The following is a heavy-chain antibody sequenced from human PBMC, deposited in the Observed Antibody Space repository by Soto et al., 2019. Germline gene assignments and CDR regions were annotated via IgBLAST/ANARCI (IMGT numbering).Heavy chain of an antibody. Sequence: ASVKVSCKASGYTVTSYYIHWVRQAPGQGLEWMGIINPSGGSTSYAQKFQGRVTMTRDTSTSTVYMELSSLRSEDTAVYYCARRQERYYDFWSGYGLDYWGQGTLVTVSS. CDR2: INPSGGST. J-gene: IGHJ4*02. D-gene: IGHD3-3*01. V-gene: IGHV1-46*01. CDR1: GYTVTSYY. CDR3: ARRQERYYDFWSGYGLDY.